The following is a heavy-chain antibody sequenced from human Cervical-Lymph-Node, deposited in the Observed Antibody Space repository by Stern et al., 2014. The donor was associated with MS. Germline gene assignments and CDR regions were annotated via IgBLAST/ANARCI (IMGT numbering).Heavy chain of an antibody. Sequence: QVQLQESGPGLVKPSGTLSLTCGVSGGSITATNWWTWVRQPPGKGLEWIGEVYHTGSTNYNPSLKSRVTISVDKSKKQFSLKLSSVTAADTAVYYCARRYTSNWYGNNWLDPWGQGTLVTVSS. CDR2: VYHTGST. CDR3: ARRYTSNWYGNNWLDP. V-gene: IGHV4-4*02. CDR1: GGSITATNW. D-gene: IGHD6-13*01. J-gene: IGHJ5*02.